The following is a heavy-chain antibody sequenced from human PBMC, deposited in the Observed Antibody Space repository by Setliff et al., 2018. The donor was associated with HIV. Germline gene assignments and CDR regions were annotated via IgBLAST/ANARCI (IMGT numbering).Heavy chain of an antibody. CDR1: GFTFSNYE. CDR2: ITGSGDTI. CDR3: VRDKWLVPDTFDI. D-gene: IGHD6-19*01. V-gene: IGHV3-48*03. J-gene: IGHJ3*02. Sequence: GGSLRLSCAASGFTFSNYEMSWVRQAPGKGPEWVSYITGSGDTIYYADSVKGRFTMSRDNAKDSVYLQMNTLRVEDTALYYCVRDKWLVPDTFDIWGQGTMVTVSS.